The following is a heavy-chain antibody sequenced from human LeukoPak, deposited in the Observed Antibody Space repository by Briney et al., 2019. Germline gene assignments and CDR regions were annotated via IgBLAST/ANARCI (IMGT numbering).Heavy chain of an antibody. V-gene: IGHV4-39*07. CDR1: GGSISSGGYY. D-gene: IGHD6-13*01. Sequence: SETLSLTCTVSGGSISSGGYYWSWIRQHPRKGLEWIASIYYSGSTYYNPSLKSRVIISVDTSKNQFSLKMGSVTAADTAVYYCARSTAASATGGSFDIWGQGIMVTVSS. CDR3: ARSTAASATGGSFDI. J-gene: IGHJ3*02. CDR2: IYYSGST.